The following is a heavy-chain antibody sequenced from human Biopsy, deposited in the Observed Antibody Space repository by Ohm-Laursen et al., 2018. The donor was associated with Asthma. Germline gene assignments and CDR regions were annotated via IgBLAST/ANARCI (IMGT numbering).Heavy chain of an antibody. Sequence: GTLSLTCTVYGGYLTGHYWNWIRQSPGKGLEWIGEIDQGGYTNYNPSLKSRVTISADTSKNQFHLNLSSVTAADTAVYFCARAAITGIRGWFDPWGQGTQVTVSS. CDR3: ARAAITGIRGWFDP. V-gene: IGHV4-34*01. D-gene: IGHD1-20*01. CDR2: IDQGGYT. CDR1: GGYLTGHY. J-gene: IGHJ5*02.